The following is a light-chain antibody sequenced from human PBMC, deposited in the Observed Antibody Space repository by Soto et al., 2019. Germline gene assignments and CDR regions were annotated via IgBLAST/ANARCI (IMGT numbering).Light chain of an antibody. Sequence: QSVLTQPPSASGTPGQRVTISCSGSSSNVGSNTVNWYQQLPGTAPKLLIYSNNQRPSGVPDRFSGSKSGTSASLAISGLQSEDEADYYCASWDDSLNGSNWVFGGGTQLTVL. CDR3: ASWDDSLNGSNWV. V-gene: IGLV1-44*01. CDR1: SSNVGSNT. CDR2: SNN. J-gene: IGLJ3*02.